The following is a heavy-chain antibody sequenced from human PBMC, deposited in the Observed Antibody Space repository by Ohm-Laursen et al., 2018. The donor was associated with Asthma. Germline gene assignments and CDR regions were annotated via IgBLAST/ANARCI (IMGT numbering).Heavy chain of an antibody. D-gene: IGHD3-10*01. V-gene: IGHV3-7*01. CDR3: ASDAHWNSNSPGSGY. CDR2: IKEDGSDK. J-gene: IGHJ4*02. Sequence: SLRLSCAATGFAFSSHWMSWVRQAPGKGLEWVANIKEDGSDKHYVDSVRGRFTISRDNAKNSVYLQMDSLGAEDTAVYFCASDAHWNSNSPGSGYWGQGTLVTVSS. CDR1: GFAFSSHW.